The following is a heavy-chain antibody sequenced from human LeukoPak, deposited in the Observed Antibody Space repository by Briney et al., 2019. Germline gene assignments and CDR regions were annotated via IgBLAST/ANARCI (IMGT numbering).Heavy chain of an antibody. CDR3: ARVGTIAAAGTVDY. CDR2: ISSSGSTI. Sequence: GGSLRLSCAASGFTFSSYAMSWVRQAPGKGLEWVSYISSSGSTIYYADSVKGRFTTSRDNAKNSLYLQMNSLRAEDTAVYYCARVGTIAAAGTVDYWGQGTLVTVSS. V-gene: IGHV3-48*04. J-gene: IGHJ4*02. CDR1: GFTFSSYA. D-gene: IGHD6-13*01.